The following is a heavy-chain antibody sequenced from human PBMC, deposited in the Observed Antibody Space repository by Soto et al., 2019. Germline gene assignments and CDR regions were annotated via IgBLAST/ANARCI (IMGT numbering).Heavy chain of an antibody. V-gene: IGHV1-46*01. D-gene: IGHD6-13*01. CDR1: GYTFTSYY. Sequence: ASVKVSCKASGYTFTSYYMHWVRQAPGQGLEWMGIINPSGGSTSYAQKFQGRVTMTRDTSTSTVYMGLSSLRSEDTAVYYCARGAGAAAGTHYYYYYYGMDVWGQGTTVTVS. J-gene: IGHJ6*02. CDR3: ARGAGAAAGTHYYYYYYGMDV. CDR2: INPSGGST.